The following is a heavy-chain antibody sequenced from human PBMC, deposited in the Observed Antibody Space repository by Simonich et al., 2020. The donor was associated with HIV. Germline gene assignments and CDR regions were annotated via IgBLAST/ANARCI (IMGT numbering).Heavy chain of an antibody. D-gene: IGHD6-13*01. J-gene: IGHJ1*01. Sequence: QVQLQQWGAGLLKPSEPLSLTCAVYGGAFSGYYWSWIRQPPGKGLEWIGEINHSGSTNYNPSLKSRVTISVDTSKNQFSLKLSSVTAADTAVYYCARLTAGGLGEYFQHWGQGTLVTVSS. CDR2: INHSGST. V-gene: IGHV4-34*01. CDR1: GGAFSGYY. CDR3: ARLTAGGLGEYFQH.